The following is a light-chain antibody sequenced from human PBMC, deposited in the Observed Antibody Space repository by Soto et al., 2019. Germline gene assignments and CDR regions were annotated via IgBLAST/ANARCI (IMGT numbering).Light chain of an antibody. J-gene: IGKJ1*01. CDR1: QSVYSNY. CDR3: QQYGSSPA. V-gene: IGKV3-20*01. CDR2: GAS. Sequence: ETVLTQSPGTLSLSPGERLTLSCRASQSVYSNYLAWYQQKPGQAPRLLIYGASSRATGIPDRFSGSGSGTDFTLTISRLEPEDFAVYYCQQYGSSPALGQGTKVDIK.